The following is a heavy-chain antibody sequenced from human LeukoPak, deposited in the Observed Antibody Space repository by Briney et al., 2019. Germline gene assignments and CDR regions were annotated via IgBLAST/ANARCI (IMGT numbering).Heavy chain of an antibody. D-gene: IGHD6-19*01. CDR2: INHSGST. J-gene: IGHJ1*01. CDR1: GGSFSGYY. V-gene: IGHV4-34*01. CDR3: ARVEYSSGWYPGYFQH. Sequence: SETLSLTCAVYGGSFSGYYWSWIRQPPGKGLEWIGEINHSGSTNYNPSLKSRVTISVDTSKNQFSLKLSSVTAADTAVYYCARVEYSSGWYPGYFQHWGQGTLVTVSS.